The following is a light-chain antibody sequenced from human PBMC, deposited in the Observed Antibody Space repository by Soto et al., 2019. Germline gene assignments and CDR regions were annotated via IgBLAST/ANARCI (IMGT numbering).Light chain of an antibody. Sequence: EIVMTQSPATLSVSPGERATLSCRASQSVSSNLAWYQQKPGQAPRLLIYGASTRATGIPARFSGSGSGTEFTLTISGLQSEDFAVYFCQQQNNWPPLTFGGGTKVEIK. J-gene: IGKJ4*01. V-gene: IGKV3-15*01. CDR1: QSVSSN. CDR2: GAS. CDR3: QQQNNWPPLT.